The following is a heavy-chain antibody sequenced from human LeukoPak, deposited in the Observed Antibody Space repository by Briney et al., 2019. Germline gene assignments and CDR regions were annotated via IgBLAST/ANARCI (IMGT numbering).Heavy chain of an antibody. V-gene: IGHV1-18*01. CDR2: ISAYNGNT. D-gene: IGHD3-10*01. CDR1: GYTFTSYG. Sequence: GASVKVSCKASGYTFTSYGISWVRQAPGQGLEWMGWISAYNGNTNYAQKLQGRVTMTTDTSTSTAYMELRSLRSDDTAVYYCARGLLWFGELPPGAFDIWGQGTMVTVSS. J-gene: IGHJ3*02. CDR3: ARGLLWFGELPPGAFDI.